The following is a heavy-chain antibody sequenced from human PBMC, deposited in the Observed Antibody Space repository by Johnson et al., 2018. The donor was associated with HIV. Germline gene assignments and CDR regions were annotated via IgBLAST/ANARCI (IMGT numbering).Heavy chain of an antibody. D-gene: IGHD3-22*01. CDR1: GFTVSSNY. J-gene: IGHJ3*01. Sequence: VQLVESGGGLIQPGGSLRLSCAASGFTVSSNYMSWVRQAPGKGLAWVSVIYSGGSTYYADSVKGRFSISRDNAKNSLYLQMNSLRADDTALYYCARATYYYDTNGYLTRPRAFDVWGLGTMVTVSS. CDR3: ARATYYYDTNGYLTRPRAFDV. CDR2: IYSGGST. V-gene: IGHV3-53*01.